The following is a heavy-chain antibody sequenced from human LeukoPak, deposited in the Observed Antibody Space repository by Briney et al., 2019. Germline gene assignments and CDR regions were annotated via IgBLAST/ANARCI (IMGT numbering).Heavy chain of an antibody. CDR1: GGSFSGYY. D-gene: IGHD5-24*01. V-gene: IGHV4-34*01. CDR3: AIQRWLQFH. J-gene: IGHJ4*02. CDR2: INHSGST. Sequence: SETLSLTCAVYGGSFSGYYWSWIRQPPGKGLEWIGEINHSGSTNYNLSLKSRVTISVDTSKNQFSLKLSSVTAADTAVYYCAIQRWLQFHWGQGTLVTVSS.